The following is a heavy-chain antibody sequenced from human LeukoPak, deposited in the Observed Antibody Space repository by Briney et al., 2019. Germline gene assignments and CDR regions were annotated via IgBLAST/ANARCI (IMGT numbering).Heavy chain of an antibody. CDR1: GYTFTAYY. CDR3: ARLRTEEWLVQNYFDY. J-gene: IGHJ4*02. Sequence: ASVKVSCKASGYTFTAYYMHWVRQAPGQGLEWMGRINPNSGGTNYAQKFQGRVTMTRDTSISTAYMELSRLRSDDTAVYYCARLRTEEWLVQNYFDYWGQGTLVTVPS. V-gene: IGHV1-2*06. CDR2: INPNSGGT. D-gene: IGHD6-19*01.